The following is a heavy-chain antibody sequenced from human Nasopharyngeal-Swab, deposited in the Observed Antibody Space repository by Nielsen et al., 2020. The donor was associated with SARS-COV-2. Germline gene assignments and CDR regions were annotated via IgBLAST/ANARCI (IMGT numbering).Heavy chain of an antibody. V-gene: IGHV5-51*01. CDR1: GYSFTTSW. D-gene: IGHD3-10*01. CDR2: IYPGDSDT. Sequence: GESLKLSCTVSGYSFTTSWIGWVRQMPGKGLEWMGIIYPGDSDTRYSPSFRGQVTISVDKSSSIAYLEWSSLKASDTATYYCARPLRTASGAVRYYYYYGMDVWGQGTTVTVSS. CDR3: ARPLRTASGAVRYYYYYGMDV. J-gene: IGHJ6*02.